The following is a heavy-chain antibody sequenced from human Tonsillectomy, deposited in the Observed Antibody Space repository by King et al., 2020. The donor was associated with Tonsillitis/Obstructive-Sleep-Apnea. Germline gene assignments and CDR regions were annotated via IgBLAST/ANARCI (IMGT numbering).Heavy chain of an antibody. J-gene: IGHJ6*03. D-gene: IGHD6-19*01. CDR1: GFTFSSYA. V-gene: IGHV3-23*04. CDR3: AGGPAGADYYYMDV. Sequence: VQLVESGGGLVQPGGSLRTSCAVSGFTFSSYAMSWVRQAPGKGLEWVSAISDSGVGTHYADSVKGRFTISRDNSKNTLYLQMNGLRVEETAVYYCAGGPAGADYYYMDVWGKGTTVTVSS. CDR2: ISDSGVGT.